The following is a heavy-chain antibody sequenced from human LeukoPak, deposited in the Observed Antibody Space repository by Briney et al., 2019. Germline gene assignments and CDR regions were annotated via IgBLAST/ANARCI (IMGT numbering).Heavy chain of an antibody. CDR3: AKDHGYGGNSHWYFDL. D-gene: IGHD4-23*01. Sequence: KPGGSLRLSCAASGFTFSSYSMNWVRQAPGKGLEWVSSISSSSSYIYYADSVKGRLTISRDNSKNTLYLQMNSLRAEDTAVYYCAKDHGYGGNSHWYFDLWGRGTLVTVSS. V-gene: IGHV3-21*01. J-gene: IGHJ2*01. CDR2: ISSSSSYI. CDR1: GFTFSSYS.